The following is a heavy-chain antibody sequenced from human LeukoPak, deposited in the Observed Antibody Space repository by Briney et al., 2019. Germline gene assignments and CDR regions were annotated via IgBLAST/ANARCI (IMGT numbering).Heavy chain of an antibody. CDR3: ARAVVIRDYYYGMDV. CDR2: IYYSGST. Sequence: PSETLSLTCTASGGSISSYYWSWIRQPPGKGLEWIGYIYYSGSTNYNPSLKSRVTISVDTSKNQFSLKLSSVTAADTAVYYCARAVVIRDYYYGMDVWGQGTTVTVSS. D-gene: IGHD3-22*01. V-gene: IGHV4-59*01. CDR1: GGSISSYY. J-gene: IGHJ6*02.